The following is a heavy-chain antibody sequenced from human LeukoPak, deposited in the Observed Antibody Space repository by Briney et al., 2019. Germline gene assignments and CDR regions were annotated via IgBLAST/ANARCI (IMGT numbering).Heavy chain of an antibody. V-gene: IGHV1-18*01. D-gene: IGHD4-17*01. CDR3: SRDENGDYVTNDAFDI. CDR1: GYTFTSYG. CDR2: ISTYNGKR. Sequence: DSVYLSCKVSGYTFTSYGISWVRQAPGQGRESRGWISTYNGKRNYAQTLQGRVAMTTDTTTRTAYMQRRSLRSDDTAVYYCSRDENGDYVTNDAFDIWGQGTMVTVSS. J-gene: IGHJ3*02.